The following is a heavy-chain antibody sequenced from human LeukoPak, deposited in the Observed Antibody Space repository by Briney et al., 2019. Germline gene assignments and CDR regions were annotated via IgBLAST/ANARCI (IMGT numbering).Heavy chain of an antibody. J-gene: IGHJ4*02. CDR3: ARSRPGTEAGQPTFDY. CDR1: GFPFSTYS. D-gene: IGHD6-13*01. V-gene: IGHV3-48*01. Sequence: GGSLRLSCAASGFPFSTYSMSWVRQAPGKGLEWVSYISSISSIISYADSVKGRFTISRDNARSSLYLQMNSLRAEDTAVYYCARSRPGTEAGQPTFDYWGQGTLVTVSS. CDR2: ISSISSII.